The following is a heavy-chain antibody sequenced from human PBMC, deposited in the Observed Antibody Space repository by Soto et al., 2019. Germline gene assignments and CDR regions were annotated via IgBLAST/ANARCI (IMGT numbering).Heavy chain of an antibody. CDR2: ISSSSSTI. Sequence: GGSLRLSCAASGFTFSSYSMNWVRQAPGKGLEWVSYISSSSSTIYYADSVKGRFTISRDNAKNSLYLQMNSLRAEDTAVYYCAKVSGYSSSWTYYFDYWGQGTLVTVSS. D-gene: IGHD6-13*01. CDR1: GFTFSSYS. J-gene: IGHJ4*02. V-gene: IGHV3-48*01. CDR3: AKVSGYSSSWTYYFDY.